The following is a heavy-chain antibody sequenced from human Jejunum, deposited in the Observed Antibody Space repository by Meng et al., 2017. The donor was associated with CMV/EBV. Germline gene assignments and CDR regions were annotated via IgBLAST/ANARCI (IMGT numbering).Heavy chain of an antibody. CDR3: ARVEVGITSGDY. V-gene: IGHV1-18*01. CDR2: ISAHNGNT. J-gene: IGHJ4*02. Sequence: QVQLVQSGAEVKEPGASVTLSCKASGFTFTTYAITWVRQAPGQGLEWMGWISAHNGNTDYAQNFEGRVTMTTDTSTSTAYMELRSLRSDDTAVYYCARVEVGITSGDYWGQGTLVTVSS. D-gene: IGHD1-26*01. CDR1: GFTFTTYA.